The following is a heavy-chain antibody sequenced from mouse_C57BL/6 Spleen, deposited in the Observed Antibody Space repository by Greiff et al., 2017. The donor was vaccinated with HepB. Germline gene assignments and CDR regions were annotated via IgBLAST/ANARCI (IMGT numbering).Heavy chain of an antibody. CDR2: IYPGDGDT. D-gene: IGHD1-1*01. V-gene: IGHV1-80*01. CDR1: GYAFSSYW. Sequence: VQLQQSGAELVKPGASVKISCKASGYAFSSYWMNWVKQRPGKGLEWIGQIYPGDGDTNYNGKFKGKATLTADKSSSTAYMQLSSLTSEDSAVYFRARGGSSYWYFDVWGTGTTVTVSS. CDR3: ARGGSSYWYFDV. J-gene: IGHJ1*03.